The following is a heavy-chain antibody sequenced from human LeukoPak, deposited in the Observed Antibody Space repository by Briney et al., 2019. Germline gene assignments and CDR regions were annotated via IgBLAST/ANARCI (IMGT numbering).Heavy chain of an antibody. CDR2: IYHSGST. V-gene: IGHV4-39*07. J-gene: IGHJ4*02. CDR3: ARVGGYFDY. D-gene: IGHD3-16*01. Sequence: SETLSLTCSVSVGSISSSYYYWGWIRQPPGKGLEWIGSIYHSGSTYYNPSLKSRVTISVDTSKNQFSLKLSSVTAADTAVYYCARVGGYFDYWGQGTLVTVSS. CDR1: VGSISSSYYY.